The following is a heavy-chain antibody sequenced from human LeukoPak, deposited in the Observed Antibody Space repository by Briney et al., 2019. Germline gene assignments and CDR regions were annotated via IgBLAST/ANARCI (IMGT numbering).Heavy chain of an antibody. CDR1: GGSISSYY. CDR3: ASLGNTYYYYYMDV. V-gene: IGHV4-4*09. D-gene: IGHD3-16*01. Sequence: PSETLSLTCTVSGGSISSYYWSWIRQPPGKGLEWIGYIYTSGSTNYNPSLKSRVTISVDTSKNQFSLKLSSVTAADTAVYYCASLGNTYYYYYMDVWGKGTTVTVSS. J-gene: IGHJ6*03. CDR2: IYTSGST.